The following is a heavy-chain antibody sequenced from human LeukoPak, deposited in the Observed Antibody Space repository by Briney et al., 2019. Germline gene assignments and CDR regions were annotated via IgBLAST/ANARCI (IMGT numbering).Heavy chain of an antibody. CDR2: IGTSEPTI. D-gene: IGHD2-2*01. V-gene: IGHV3-48*04. CDR1: GFTSSSYG. J-gene: IGHJ6*02. Sequence: PGGSLRLSCAASGFTSSSYGMHWVRQAPGKGLEWVSYIGTSEPTIDYADSVKGRFTISRDNAKNSLYLQMNSLRAEDTAVYYCARDHCSSTRCTHYYYGMDVWGQGTTVTVSS. CDR3: ARDHCSSTRCTHYYYGMDV.